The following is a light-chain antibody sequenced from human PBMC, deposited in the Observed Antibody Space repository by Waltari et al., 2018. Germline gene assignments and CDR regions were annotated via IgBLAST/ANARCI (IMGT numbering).Light chain of an antibody. CDR2: GAS. J-gene: IGKJ3*01. CDR3: QQYGSSPLT. V-gene: IGKV3-20*01. CDR1: QSVSRNY. Sequence: EIVLTQSPDTLSLSPGERATLSCRASQSVSRNYLAWYQQKPGQAPRSLIYGASNRATGIPDRFSGSGSGTDFALTISRLEPEDFAVYYCQQYGSSPLTFGPGTKVDIK.